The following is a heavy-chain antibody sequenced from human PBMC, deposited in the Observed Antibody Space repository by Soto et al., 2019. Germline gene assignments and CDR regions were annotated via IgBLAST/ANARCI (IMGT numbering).Heavy chain of an antibody. J-gene: IGHJ3*02. V-gene: IGHV3-9*01. CDR2: ISWNSGSI. Sequence: GGSLRLSCAASGFTFGDYTLHWVRQAPGKGLEWVSGISWNSGSIDYATSVKGRFTTSRDNAKNSLYLQMSSLRAEDTALYCCVRGTWGNPFDIWGQGTMVTVSS. CDR3: VRGTWGNPFDI. CDR1: GFTFGDYT. D-gene: IGHD7-27*01.